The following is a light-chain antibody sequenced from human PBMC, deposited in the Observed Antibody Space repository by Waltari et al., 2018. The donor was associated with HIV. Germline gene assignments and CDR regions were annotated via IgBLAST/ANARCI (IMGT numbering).Light chain of an antibody. CDR3: QQYGSSPVT. Sequence: EIVLTQSPATLSLSPGERATLSCWASQSVRSYLAWFQQKPGLAPRLLIYDATKRAAGIPDKFSGSGSGTDFTLTISRLEPEDFAVYYCQQYGSSPVTFGQGTRLEI. J-gene: IGKJ5*01. CDR2: DAT. V-gene: IGKV3D-20*01. CDR1: QSVRSY.